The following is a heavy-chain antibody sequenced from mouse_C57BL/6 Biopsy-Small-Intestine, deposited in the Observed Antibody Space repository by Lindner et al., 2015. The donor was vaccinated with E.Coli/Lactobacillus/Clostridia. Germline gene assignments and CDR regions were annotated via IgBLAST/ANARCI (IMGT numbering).Heavy chain of an antibody. CDR1: GYTFTDYN. Sequence: VQLQESGPELVKPGASVKIPCKASGYTFTDYNMDWVKQSHGKSLEWIGDINPNNGGTIYNQKFKGKATLTVDKSSSTAYMELRSLTSEDTAVYYCARGGGLLRRSTFFYYFDYWGQGTTLTVSS. J-gene: IGHJ2*01. V-gene: IGHV1-18*01. CDR2: INPNNGGT. D-gene: IGHD2-3*01. CDR3: ARGGGLLRRSTFFYYFDY.